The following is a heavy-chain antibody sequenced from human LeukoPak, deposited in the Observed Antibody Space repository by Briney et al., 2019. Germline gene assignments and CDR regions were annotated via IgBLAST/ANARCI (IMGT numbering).Heavy chain of an antibody. Sequence: GGSLRLSCAASGFTFTDYYIAWIRQAPGKGLEWVSYISSSGTAYHADSVKGRFTIYRDNDKSSVHLQMNTLRAEDTAVYYCVRSKWELGYWGQGTLVTVFS. CDR3: VRSKWELGY. V-gene: IGHV3-11*01. J-gene: IGHJ4*02. CDR2: ISSSGTA. D-gene: IGHD1-26*01. CDR1: GFTFTDYY.